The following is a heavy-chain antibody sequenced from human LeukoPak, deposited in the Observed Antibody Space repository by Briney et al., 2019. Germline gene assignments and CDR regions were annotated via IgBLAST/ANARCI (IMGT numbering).Heavy chain of an antibody. J-gene: IGHJ4*02. Sequence: ASVKVSCKASGYIFTGYLIHWMRQAPGQGLEWMGRINPNSGDTNYAQKFQGVVTLTRDASISTAYMELSSLRSDDTAVYYCARGRGSEVVSYVHYRGQGTLVTVSS. CDR3: ARGRGSEVVSYVHY. CDR1: GYIFTGYL. CDR2: INPNSGDT. D-gene: IGHD3-22*01. V-gene: IGHV1-2*02.